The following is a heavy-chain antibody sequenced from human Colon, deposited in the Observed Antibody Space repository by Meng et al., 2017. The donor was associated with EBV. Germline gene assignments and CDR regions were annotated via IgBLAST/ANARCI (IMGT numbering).Heavy chain of an antibody. J-gene: IGHJ4*02. CDR2: IHHSGSA. V-gene: IGHV4-30-4*01. CDR1: GGFMSSGNYY. Sequence: VQLQESGPGLVAPSQTLSLTGTVSGGFMSSGNYYWSWIRQPPGKGLEWIGYIHHSGSAYYNPSLKSRVSISVDTSKNQFSLNLNSMTAADTAVYYCASFDHIPRRNYFDYWGRGTLVTVSS. D-gene: IGHD2-21*01. CDR3: ASFDHIPRRNYFDY.